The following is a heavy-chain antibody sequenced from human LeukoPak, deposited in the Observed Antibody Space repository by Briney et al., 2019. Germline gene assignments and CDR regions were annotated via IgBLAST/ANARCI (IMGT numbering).Heavy chain of an antibody. Sequence: SETLSLTCTVSGGSISSYYWSWIRQPPGKGLEWIGYIYTSGSTNYNPSLKSRVTISVDTSKNQFSLKLSSVTAADTAVYYFARLRVVPAAMRLFDPGGQGTLVTVSS. D-gene: IGHD2-2*01. CDR3: ARLRVVPAAMRLFDP. V-gene: IGHV4-4*09. CDR2: IYTSGST. CDR1: GGSISSYY. J-gene: IGHJ5*02.